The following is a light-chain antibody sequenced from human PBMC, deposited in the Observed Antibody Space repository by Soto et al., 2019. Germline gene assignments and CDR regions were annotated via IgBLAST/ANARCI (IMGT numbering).Light chain of an antibody. CDR1: SGHSSYI. V-gene: IGLV4-60*02. CDR3: DTCDSNTRV. Sequence: QLVLTQSSSASASLGSSVKLTCTLSSGHSSYIIAWHQQQPGKAPRYLMKLEGSGSYNKGSGVPDRFSGYSSGADRYLTISLLQLDDEAYYYCDTCDSNTRVFGGGTKLTVL. J-gene: IGLJ3*02. CDR2: LEGSGSY.